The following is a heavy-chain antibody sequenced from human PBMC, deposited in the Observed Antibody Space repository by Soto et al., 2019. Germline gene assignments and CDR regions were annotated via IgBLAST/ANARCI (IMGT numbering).Heavy chain of an antibody. D-gene: IGHD6-6*01. CDR1: GYTFTGYY. Sequence: ASVKVSCKASGYTFTGYYMHWVRQAPGQGLEWMGWINPNSGGTNYAQKFQGRVTMTRDTSISTAYMELSRLRSDDTAVYYCARDFPAARPVLGWVAWFDPWGQGTLVTVSS. CDR2: INPNSGGT. J-gene: IGHJ5*02. CDR3: ARDFPAARPVLGWVAWFDP. V-gene: IGHV1-2*02.